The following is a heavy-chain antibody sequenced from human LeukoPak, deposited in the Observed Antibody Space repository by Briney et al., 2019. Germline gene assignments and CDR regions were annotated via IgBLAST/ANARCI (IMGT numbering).Heavy chain of an antibody. CDR2: ISWNSGSI. Sequence: GRSLRLSCAASGFTFDDYAMHWVRQAPGKGLEWVSGISWNSGSIGYADSVKGRFTISRDNAKNSLYLQMNSLRAEDTAVYYCARGGNDAFDIWGQGTMVTVSS. D-gene: IGHD5-12*01. CDR3: ARGGNDAFDI. V-gene: IGHV3-9*01. J-gene: IGHJ3*02. CDR1: GFTFDDYA.